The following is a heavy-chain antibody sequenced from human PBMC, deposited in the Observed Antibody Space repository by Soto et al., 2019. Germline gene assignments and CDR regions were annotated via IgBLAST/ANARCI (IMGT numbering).Heavy chain of an antibody. V-gene: IGHV1-2*02. D-gene: IGHD2-21*01. J-gene: IGHJ6*02. CDR1: GYSFTGHY. Sequence: QVQHVQSGAEVKKPGDSVKVSCKASGYSFTGHYMHWVRRAPGQGLEWMGWVNLNTGCTDYAQEFQGRVTMTTATSIRTVYLEVTRLKFDDTAIYYWARDHSSFLGRVYGMDVWGQGTAVTVSS. CDR2: VNLNTGCT. CDR3: ARDHSSFLGRVYGMDV.